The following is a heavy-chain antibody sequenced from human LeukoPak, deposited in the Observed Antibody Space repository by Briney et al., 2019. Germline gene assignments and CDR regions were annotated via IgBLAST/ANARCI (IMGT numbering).Heavy chain of an antibody. J-gene: IGHJ4*02. D-gene: IGHD1-26*01. CDR2: ISGSGGST. Sequence: GGSLRLSCAASGFIFHRFAMSWVRQAPGKGLEWVSAISGSGGSTYYADSVKGRFTISRDNSKNTLYLQMNSLRAEDTAVYYCAKEGALGGAKRGSLDYWGQGTLVTVSS. V-gene: IGHV3-23*01. CDR1: GFIFHRFA. CDR3: AKEGALGGAKRGSLDY.